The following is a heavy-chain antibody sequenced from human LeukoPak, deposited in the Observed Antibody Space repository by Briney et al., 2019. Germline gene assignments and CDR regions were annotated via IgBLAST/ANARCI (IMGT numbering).Heavy chain of an antibody. J-gene: IGHJ4*02. CDR2: IRSKAYGGTT. CDR3: TRSCSSTSWGYDY. Sequence: GGSPRLSCTASGFTFGDYAMSWFRQAPGKGLEWVGFIRSKAYGGTTEYAASVKGRFTISRDDSKSIAYLQMNSLKTEDTAVYYCTRSCSSTSWGYDYWGQGTLVTVSS. V-gene: IGHV3-49*03. D-gene: IGHD2-2*01. CDR1: GFTFGDYA.